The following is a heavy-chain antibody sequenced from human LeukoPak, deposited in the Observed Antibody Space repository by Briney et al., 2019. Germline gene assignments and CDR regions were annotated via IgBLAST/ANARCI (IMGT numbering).Heavy chain of an antibody. CDR1: GFTVNSNS. V-gene: IGHV3-66*01. J-gene: IGHJ4*02. CDR3: ARDLIYSDGWYVPY. D-gene: IGHD6-19*01. Sequence: GGSLRLSCVVSGFTVNSNSMSWVRQAPGKGLEWVSVIYSGGTTYYADSVKGRFTISRDNSKNTLYLQMNSLRAEDTAVYYCARDLIYSDGWYVPYWGQGTLVTVSS. CDR2: IYSGGTT.